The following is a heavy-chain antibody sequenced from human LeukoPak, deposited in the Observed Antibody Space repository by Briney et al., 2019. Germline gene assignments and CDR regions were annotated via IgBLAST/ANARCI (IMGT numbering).Heavy chain of an antibody. CDR3: ASGGYGDYYFDY. V-gene: IGHV1-69*05. J-gene: IGHJ4*02. D-gene: IGHD4-17*01. Sequence: SVKVSCKTSGGTFSSYAISWVRQAPGQGLEWMGGIIPIFGTANYAQKFQGRVTITTDESTSTAYMELSSLRSEDTAVYYCASGGYGDYYFDYWGQGTLVTVSS. CDR1: GGTFSSYA. CDR2: IIPIFGTA.